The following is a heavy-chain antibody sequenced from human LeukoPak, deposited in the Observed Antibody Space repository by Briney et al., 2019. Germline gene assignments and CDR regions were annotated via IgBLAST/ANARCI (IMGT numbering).Heavy chain of an antibody. CDR2: INHCGST. Sequence: SETLSLTCAVYGGSFSGYYWSWIRQPPGKGLEWIGEINHCGSTNYNPSLKSRVTISVDTSKNQFSLKLSSVTAADTAVYYCARVGDSVGAKDYWGQGTLVTVSS. D-gene: IGHD4-17*01. CDR1: GGSFSGYY. J-gene: IGHJ4*02. CDR3: ARVGDSVGAKDY. V-gene: IGHV4-34*01.